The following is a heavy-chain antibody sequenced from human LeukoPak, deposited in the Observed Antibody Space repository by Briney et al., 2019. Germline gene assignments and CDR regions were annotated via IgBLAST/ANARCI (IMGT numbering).Heavy chain of an antibody. CDR2: INPNSGGT. V-gene: IGHV1-2*02. CDR3: ARIPGCIAVAGTRKNCAFDI. D-gene: IGHD6-19*01. Sequence: ASVKVSCKASGYTFTGYYMHWVRQAPGQGLEWMGWINPNSGGTNYAQKFQGRVTMTRDTSISTAYMELSRLRSDDTAVYYCARIPGCIAVAGTRKNCAFDIWGQGTMVTVSS. CDR1: GYTFTGYY. J-gene: IGHJ3*02.